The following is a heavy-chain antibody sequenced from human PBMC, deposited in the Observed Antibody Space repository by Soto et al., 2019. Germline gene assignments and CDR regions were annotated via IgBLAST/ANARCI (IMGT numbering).Heavy chain of an antibody. J-gene: IGHJ6*02. CDR3: ARVSGIYYYGMDV. V-gene: IGHV4-34*01. D-gene: IGHD3-10*01. CDR2: INHSGST. CDR1: GGSFSGYY. Sequence: SETLSLTCAVLGGSFSGYYWSWIRQPPGKGLEWIGEINHSGSTNYNPSLKSRVTISVDTSKNQFSLKLSSVTAADTAVYYCARVSGIYYYGMDVWGQGTTVTVSS.